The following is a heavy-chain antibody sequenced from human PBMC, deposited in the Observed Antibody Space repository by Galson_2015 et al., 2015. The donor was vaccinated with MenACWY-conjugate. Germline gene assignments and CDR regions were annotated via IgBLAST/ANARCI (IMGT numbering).Heavy chain of an antibody. D-gene: IGHD7-27*01. CDR2: IYDSGST. V-gene: IGHV4-30-2*01. CDR1: GGSISSGSYS. Sequence: TLYLTCAVSGGSISSGSYSWNWIRQTPGKGLEWIGNIYDSGSTYYNPSLKSRVTISLDRSKNQFSLRLISVTAADTAVYYCARIPTWGSSFGYFDYWGQGSLVAVSS. J-gene: IGHJ4*02. CDR3: ARIPTWGSSFGYFDY.